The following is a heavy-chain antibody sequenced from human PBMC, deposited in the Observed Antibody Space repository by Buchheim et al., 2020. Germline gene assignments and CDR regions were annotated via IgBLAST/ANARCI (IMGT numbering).Heavy chain of an antibody. J-gene: IGHJ4*02. CDR1: GFTFSNYW. D-gene: IGHD2/OR15-2a*01. CDR2: IKKDGSGT. Sequence: EVHLVESGGGLVQPGGSLRLSCAVSGFTFSNYWMTWVRQAPGKGLEWVASIKKDGSGTYYVDSVKGRFTISRDNAENALILQMKSLRVEDTAVYYCVRGNSYDYWGQGTL. CDR3: VRGNSYDY. V-gene: IGHV3-7*01.